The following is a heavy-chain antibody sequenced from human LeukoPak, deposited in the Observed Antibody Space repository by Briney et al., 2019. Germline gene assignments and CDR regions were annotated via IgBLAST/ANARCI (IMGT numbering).Heavy chain of an antibody. Sequence: ASVKVSCKASGYSFSGYAISWVRQAPGQGLEWMGRISPYSGDTKYAQNFQGRLTMTTDTSTSTAYMELRSLRSDDTAVYFCARPGTAYGDYGWYFDLWGRGTLVTVSS. CDR2: ISPYSGDT. CDR1: GYSFSGYA. CDR3: ARPGTAYGDYGWYFDL. V-gene: IGHV1-18*04. D-gene: IGHD4-17*01. J-gene: IGHJ2*01.